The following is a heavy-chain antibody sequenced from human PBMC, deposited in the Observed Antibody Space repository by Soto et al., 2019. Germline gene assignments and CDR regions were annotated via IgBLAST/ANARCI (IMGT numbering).Heavy chain of an antibody. CDR3: ARVRYGDY. D-gene: IGHD1-1*01. J-gene: IGHJ4*02. CDR1: GYAFTTYG. Sequence: QVHLVQSGAEVKKPGASVKVSCKGSGYAFTTYGITWVRQAPGQGLEWMGWISAHNGNTNYAQKLQGRVTVTRDTSKSTAYMELRSLRSDGTDVYYCARVRYGDYWGQGALVTVSS. CDR2: ISAHNGNT. V-gene: IGHV1-18*01.